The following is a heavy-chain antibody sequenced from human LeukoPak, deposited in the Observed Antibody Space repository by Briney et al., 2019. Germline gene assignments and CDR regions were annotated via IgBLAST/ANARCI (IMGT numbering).Heavy chain of an antibody. V-gene: IGHV4-38-2*01. CDR3: AKSNGYGLVEI. J-gene: IGHJ3*02. CDR1: GFTFSNYA. Sequence: GSLRLSCAASGFTFSNYAMSWVRQAPGKGLEWIGNIFYSGSTYYSPSLRSRVTISLDTSRNQFSLKLNSVTAADTAVYYCAKSNGYGLVEIWGQGTMVTVSS. CDR2: IFYSGST. D-gene: IGHD3-10*01.